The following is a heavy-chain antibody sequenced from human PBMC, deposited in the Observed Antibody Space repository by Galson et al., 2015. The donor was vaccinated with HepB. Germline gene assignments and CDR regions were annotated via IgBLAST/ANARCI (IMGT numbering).Heavy chain of an antibody. CDR3: ASAALGGGLRPAALYY. CDR2: ISSGGTI. Sequence: SLRLSCAASAFTFRDYAMSWVRQAPGKGLEWVSLISSGGTIVYADSVKGRFTISRDNSKNALFLQMNSLRAEDTAIYYCASAALGGGLRPAALYYWGQGALVTVSS. V-gene: IGHV3-23*01. CDR1: AFTFRDYA. D-gene: IGHD2-2*01. J-gene: IGHJ4*02.